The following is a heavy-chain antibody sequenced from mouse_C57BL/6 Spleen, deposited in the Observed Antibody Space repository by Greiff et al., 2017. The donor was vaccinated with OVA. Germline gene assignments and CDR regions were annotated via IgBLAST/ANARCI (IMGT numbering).Heavy chain of an antibody. CDR2: IRSKSNNYAT. CDR3: VRQGGPLGYFDY. CDR1: GFSFNTYA. J-gene: IGHJ2*01. Sequence: EVKLVESGGGLVQPKGSLKLSCAASGFSFNTYAMNWVRHAPGQGLEWVARIRSKSNNYATYYADSVKDRFTISRDDSESMLYLQMNNLKTEDTAMYYCVRQGGPLGYFDYWGQGTTLTVSS. D-gene: IGHD3-3*01. V-gene: IGHV10-1*01.